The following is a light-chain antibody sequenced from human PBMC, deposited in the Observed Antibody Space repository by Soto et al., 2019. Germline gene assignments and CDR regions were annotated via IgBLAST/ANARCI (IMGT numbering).Light chain of an antibody. Sequence: EIRMSLSPATLSVYPGERATLSCRASQSVSSSYLAWYQQKPGQAPRLLIYGASSRATGIPDRFSGSGSGTDFTLTISRLEPEDFAVYYCQQYGSSPPITFGQRRLLEVK. CDR1: QSVSSSY. V-gene: IGKV3-20*01. J-gene: IGKJ5*01. CDR3: QQYGSSPPIT. CDR2: GAS.